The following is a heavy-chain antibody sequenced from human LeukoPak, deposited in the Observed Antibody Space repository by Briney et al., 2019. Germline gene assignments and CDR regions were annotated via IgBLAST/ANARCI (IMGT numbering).Heavy chain of an antibody. CDR1: GGSISSSSYY. V-gene: IGHV4-39*01. J-gene: IGHJ4*02. CDR2: INHSGST. Sequence: KASETLSLTCTVSGGSISSSSYYWSWIRQPPGKGLEWIGEINHSGSTNYNPSLKSRVTISVDTSKNQFSLKLSSVTAADTAVYYCARHSTLGSGYYYGIWGQGTLVTVSS. D-gene: IGHD3-22*01. CDR3: ARHSTLGSGYYYGI.